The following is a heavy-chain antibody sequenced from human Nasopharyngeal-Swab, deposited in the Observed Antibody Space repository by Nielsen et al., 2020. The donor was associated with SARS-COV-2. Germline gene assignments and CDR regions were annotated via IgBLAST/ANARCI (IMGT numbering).Heavy chain of an antibody. J-gene: IGHJ4*02. CDR1: GFTFSDSA. Sequence: GGSLRLSCAASGFTFSDSAIHWVRQASGKGLEWVGRVRSKGNNYATAYSASVKGRFIIFRDDPTNTAYLQMNSLKTEDTAMYYCTRCGGGCYSGREQWGQGTLVTVSS. V-gene: IGHV3-73*01. CDR3: TRCGGGCYSGREQ. CDR2: VRSKGNNYAT. D-gene: IGHD2-15*01.